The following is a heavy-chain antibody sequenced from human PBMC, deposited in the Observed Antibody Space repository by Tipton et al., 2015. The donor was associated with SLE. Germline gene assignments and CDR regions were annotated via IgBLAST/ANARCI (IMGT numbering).Heavy chain of an antibody. J-gene: IGHJ4*02. CDR3: ARVVVGAFDY. D-gene: IGHD2-15*01. CDR2: ISVYNGYT. CDR1: GYTFIHKG. V-gene: IGHV1-18*01. Sequence: SGPEVKKPGASVKVSCKASGYTFIHKGISWVRQAPGQGLEFMGWISVYNGYTNYAQKFQGRVTLTTDTSTSTAYMELRSLRSDDTAVYYCARVVVGAFDYWGQGTLVTVSS.